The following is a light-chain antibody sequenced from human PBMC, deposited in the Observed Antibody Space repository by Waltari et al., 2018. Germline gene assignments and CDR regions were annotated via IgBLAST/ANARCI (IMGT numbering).Light chain of an antibody. Sequence: QSALTQPASVSGSPGQSITISFPRPSSAVGGFNNVPWYQQHPGKVPKLLIFDVSNRPSGVSNRFSGSKSGNTASLTISGLQAEDESDYYCCSFTSRSTWVFGGGTKLTVL. CDR2: DVS. CDR1: SSAVGGFNN. J-gene: IGLJ3*02. V-gene: IGLV2-14*01. CDR3: CSFTSRSTWV.